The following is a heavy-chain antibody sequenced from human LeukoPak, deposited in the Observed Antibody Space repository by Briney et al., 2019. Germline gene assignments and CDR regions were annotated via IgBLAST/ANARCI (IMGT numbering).Heavy chain of an antibody. CDR3: ARRARTNYYDSSGYYGHYWYFDL. CDR2: IHTSGST. D-gene: IGHD3-22*01. J-gene: IGHJ2*01. Sequence: NTSETLSLTCTVSGASISSTSYCWGWIRQPAGKGLEWIGHIHTSGSTNYNPSLKSRVTISVDTSKNQFSLKLSSVTAADTAVYYCARRARTNYYDSSGYYGHYWYFDLWGRGTLVTVSS. CDR1: GASISSTSYC. V-gene: IGHV4-61*09.